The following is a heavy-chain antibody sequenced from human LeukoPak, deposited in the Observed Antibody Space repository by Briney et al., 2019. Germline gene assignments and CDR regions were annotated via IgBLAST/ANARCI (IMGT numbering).Heavy chain of an antibody. J-gene: IGHJ4*02. V-gene: IGHV1-69*01. D-gene: IGHD3-10*01. Sequence: ASVKVSCKASGGTFSSYAISWVRQAPGQGLEWMGGIIPILGTANYAQKFQGRVTITADESTSTAYMELSSLRSEDTAVYYCARGYYGSGSYSLYYFDYWGQGTLVTVSS. CDR2: IIPILGTA. CDR3: ARGYYGSGSYSLYYFDY. CDR1: GGTFSSYA.